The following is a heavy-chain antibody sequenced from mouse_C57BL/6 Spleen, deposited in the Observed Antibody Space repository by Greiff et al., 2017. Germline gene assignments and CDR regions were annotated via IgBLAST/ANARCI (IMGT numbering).Heavy chain of an antibody. CDR1: GYTFTSYW. J-gene: IGHJ3*01. V-gene: IGHV1-50*01. CDR2: IDPSDSYT. CDR3: ARSYGAAWFAY. D-gene: IGHD1-1*02. Sequence: QVQLQQPGAELVKPGASVKLSCKASGYTFTSYWMQWVKQRPGQGLEWIGEIDPSDSYTNYNQKFKGKATLTVDPSSSTAYMQLSSLTSEDSAVYYCARSYGAAWFAYWGQGTLVTVSA.